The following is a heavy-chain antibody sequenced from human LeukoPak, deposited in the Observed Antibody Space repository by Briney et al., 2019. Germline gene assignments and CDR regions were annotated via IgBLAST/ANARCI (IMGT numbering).Heavy chain of an antibody. J-gene: IGHJ4*02. D-gene: IGHD3-9*01. CDR2: IYRSGST. CDR3: ARDLTGYFKFDF. CDR1: GGSISNGGFY. V-gene: IGHV4-31*03. Sequence: SETLSLTCTVSGGSISNGGFYLNWIRQHPGKGLEWIGSIYRSGSTYYNPSLYNPSLKSRVIMPLDTSKNQFSLKLNSVTAADTAVYYCARDLTGYFKFDFWGQGTLVTVSS.